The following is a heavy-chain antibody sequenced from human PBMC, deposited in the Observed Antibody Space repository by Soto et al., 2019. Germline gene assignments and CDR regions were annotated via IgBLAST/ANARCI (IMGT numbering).Heavy chain of an antibody. CDR1: GGSVSTGIYY. D-gene: IGHD4-17*01. J-gene: IGHJ4*02. CDR3: ARVFYGDYAEDD. Sequence: PSETLSLTCTVSGGSVSTGIYYWSWIRQPPGKGLEWIGYIYYIGSANYNPALKSRVTISVGTSKNQFSLKLSSVTAADTAVYYCARVFYGDYAEDDWGQGTLVTVSS. CDR2: IYYIGSA. V-gene: IGHV4-61*01.